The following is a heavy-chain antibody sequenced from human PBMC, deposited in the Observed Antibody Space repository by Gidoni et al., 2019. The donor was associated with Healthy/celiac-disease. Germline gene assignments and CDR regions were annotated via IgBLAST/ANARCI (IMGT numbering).Heavy chain of an antibody. D-gene: IGHD3-10*01. V-gene: IGHV3-48*01. Sequence: EVQLVDSGGGLVKPGGSLRLSSAASGFTFRSYTLNWVRQAPGKGREWVSYISSSSSTIYYAASVKGRFPISRDNAKNSLYLQMNSLRAEDTAVYYCARGGYYGSGSYYRLMGDWYFDLWGRGTLVTVSS. J-gene: IGHJ2*01. CDR2: ISSSSSTI. CDR1: GFTFRSYT. CDR3: ARGGYYGSGSYYRLMGDWYFDL.